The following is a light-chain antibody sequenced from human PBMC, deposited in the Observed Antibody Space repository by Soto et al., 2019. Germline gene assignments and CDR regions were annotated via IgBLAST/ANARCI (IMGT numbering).Light chain of an antibody. CDR1: QSISTY. J-gene: IGKJ1*01. CDR2: AAS. Sequence: DIQMTQSPSTLSASVGDRVTITCRASQSISTYLNWYQQKLGKAPTLLIYAASSLQSGVPSRFLGGGTGTDFPLTITNLQPEDFATYFCQQCYGSPRTFGQGTKVEI. CDR3: QQCYGSPRT. V-gene: IGKV1-39*01.